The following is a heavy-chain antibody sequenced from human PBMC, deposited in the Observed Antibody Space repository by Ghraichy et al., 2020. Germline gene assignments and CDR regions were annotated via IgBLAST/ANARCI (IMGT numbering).Heavy chain of an antibody. J-gene: IGHJ4*02. Sequence: GGSLRLSCAASGFTFSSYAMSWVRQAPGKGLEWVSAIWGSGGNTYYADSVKGRFTISRDNSKNTLYLQMNSLRDEDTAVYYCAKVGLGTLVTPGGFDYWGQGTLVTVSS. CDR3: AKVGLGTLVTPGGFDY. D-gene: IGHD4-23*01. V-gene: IGHV3-23*01. CDR2: IWGSGGNT. CDR1: GFTFSSYA.